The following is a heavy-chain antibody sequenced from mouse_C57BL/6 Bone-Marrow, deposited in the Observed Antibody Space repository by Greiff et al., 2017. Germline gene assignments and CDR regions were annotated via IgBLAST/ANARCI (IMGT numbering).Heavy chain of an antibody. D-gene: IGHD3-1*01. CDR1: GYTFTSYW. Sequence: VQRVESGAELVKPGASVKMSCKASGYTFTSYWITWVKQRPGQGLEWIGDIYPTSGRTNYNEKFKSKAILTVDTSSNTAYMQLSSLTSEDSAVFYCARSGPRGRSFDYWGQGTTLTVSS. V-gene: IGHV1-55*01. J-gene: IGHJ2*01. CDR2: IYPTSGRT. CDR3: ARSGPRGRSFDY.